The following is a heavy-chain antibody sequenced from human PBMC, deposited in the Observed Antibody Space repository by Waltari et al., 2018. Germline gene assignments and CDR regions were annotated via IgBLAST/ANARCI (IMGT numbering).Heavy chain of an antibody. CDR2: IDPSDSFR. Sequence: EVQLVQSGAEVKKPEESLRISCEGSGYRLTSPWISWVRQMPGKGLGWVGRIDPSDSFRNYGPAFEGHVTISVDQSLRTAYLQWDSLKASDTAIYYCVRHRTTYPLEIDYWGQGTLVTVSS. J-gene: IGHJ4*02. CDR1: GYRLTSPW. V-gene: IGHV5-10-1*01. D-gene: IGHD2-2*01. CDR3: VRHRTTYPLEIDY.